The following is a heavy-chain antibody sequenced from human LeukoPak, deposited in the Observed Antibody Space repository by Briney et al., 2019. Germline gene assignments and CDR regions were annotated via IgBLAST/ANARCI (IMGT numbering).Heavy chain of an antibody. V-gene: IGHV1-69*06. CDR2: IIPIFGTA. Sequence: GASVKVSCKASGGSVSSYAISWVRQVPGQGLEWMGRIIPIFGTANYAQKFQGRVTITADIASSTAYMELTSLTSEDTAVYFCAKQGAARQDYYMDVWGNGTTVTVSS. CDR3: AKQGAARQDYYMDV. D-gene: IGHD5-18*01. CDR1: GGSVSSYA. J-gene: IGHJ6*03.